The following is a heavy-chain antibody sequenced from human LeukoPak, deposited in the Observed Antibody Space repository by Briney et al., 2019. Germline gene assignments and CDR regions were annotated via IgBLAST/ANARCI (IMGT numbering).Heavy chain of an antibody. V-gene: IGHV4-59*08. Sequence: SETLSLTCTVSGGSISNYYWSWVRQPPGKGLEWIGYVYYTGRTSYNPSLKSRVTISVDTSKNQFSLKLDSVTAADTAVYYCARLLATGGGPPAYWGQGTLVTVSS. CDR1: GGSISNYY. J-gene: IGHJ4*02. D-gene: IGHD4-23*01. CDR2: VYYTGRT. CDR3: ARLLATGGGPPAY.